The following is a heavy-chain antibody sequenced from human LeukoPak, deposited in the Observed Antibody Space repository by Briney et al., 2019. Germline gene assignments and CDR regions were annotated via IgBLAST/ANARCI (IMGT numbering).Heavy chain of an antibody. J-gene: IGHJ4*02. CDR2: SGST. V-gene: IGHV4-59*12. CDR1: SGSFSDYY. Sequence: SETLSLTCTVSSGSFSDYYWTWIRQPPGKGLEWIGYSGSTNYNPSLKSRVTISTDTSKRHFSLTLSSVTAADTALYFCAGSRPGYGKVIYYFDYWGRGALVTVSS. CDR3: AGSRPGYGKVIYYFDY. D-gene: IGHD1-1*01.